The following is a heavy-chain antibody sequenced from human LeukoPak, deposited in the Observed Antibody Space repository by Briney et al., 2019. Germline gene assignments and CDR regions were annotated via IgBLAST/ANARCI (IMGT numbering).Heavy chain of an antibody. Sequence: SQTLSLTCTVSGGSIGSVGYYWSRIRQHPGKGLEWIGYIYDSGSTYYNPSLKSRVIISVDTSKNQFSLKLSSVTAADTAVYYCARYGGNSLDYWGQGTLVTVSS. V-gene: IGHV4-31*03. D-gene: IGHD4-23*01. CDR3: ARYGGNSLDY. CDR2: IYDSGST. CDR1: GGSIGSVGYY. J-gene: IGHJ4*02.